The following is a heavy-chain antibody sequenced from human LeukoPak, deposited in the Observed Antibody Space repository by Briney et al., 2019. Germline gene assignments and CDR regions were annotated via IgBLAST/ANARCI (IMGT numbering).Heavy chain of an antibody. Sequence: QPGGSLRLSCAASGFTFSSYWMGWVRQAPGKGLEWVANIKQDGSEKYYVDSVKGRFTISRDNAKNSLYLQMNSLRAEDTAVYYCASYCSSTSCCGDYWGQGTLVTVSS. J-gene: IGHJ4*02. V-gene: IGHV3-7*01. CDR2: IKQDGSEK. CDR1: GFTFSSYW. D-gene: IGHD2-2*01. CDR3: ASYCSSTSCCGDY.